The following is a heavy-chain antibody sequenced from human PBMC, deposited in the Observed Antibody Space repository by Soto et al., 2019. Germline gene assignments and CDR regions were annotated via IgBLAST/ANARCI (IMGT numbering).Heavy chain of an antibody. CDR1: GFSFSDHY. V-gene: IGHV3-72*01. Sequence: GVSLRLSCEASGFSFSDHYMDWVRQAPGKGLEWVGRSRNKANSYTTEYAASVKGRFTISRDDSKNSLYLQMNSLKNEDTAVYYCVRLGYSSGWYVDYWG. CDR2: SRNKANSYTT. D-gene: IGHD6-19*01. CDR3: VRLGYSSGWYVDY. J-gene: IGHJ4*01.